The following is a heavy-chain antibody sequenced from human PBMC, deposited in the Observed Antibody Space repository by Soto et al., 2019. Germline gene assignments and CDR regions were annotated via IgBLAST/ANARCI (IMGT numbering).Heavy chain of an antibody. CDR2: MSGSTSHT. CDR3: ARGRGAAANYFDF. Sequence: QVQLVESGGGLVKPGGSLRLSCAASGFTFSDYYMTWIRQAPGKGLQWVSYMSGSTSHTNYADSVKGRFTISRDNAKNSLVRQMNSLRAEQSTVYYCARGRGAAANYFDFWGKGTLVTVSS. CDR1: GFTFSDYY. D-gene: IGHD6-13*01. V-gene: IGHV3-11*05. J-gene: IGHJ4*02.